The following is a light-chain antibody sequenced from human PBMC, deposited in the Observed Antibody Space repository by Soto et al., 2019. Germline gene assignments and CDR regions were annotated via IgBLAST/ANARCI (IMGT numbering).Light chain of an antibody. V-gene: IGLV2-11*01. CDR3: CSYAGSYTHYV. CDR2: DVN. CDR1: TSDVGGYNY. Sequence: QSALTQPRSVSGSPGQSVTISCTGTTSDVGGYNYVSWYQHHPGKAPKLMIYDVNKRPSAVPDRFSGSKSGSTASLTISGLQAEDEADYYCCSYAGSYTHYVFGGGTKVTVL. J-gene: IGLJ1*01.